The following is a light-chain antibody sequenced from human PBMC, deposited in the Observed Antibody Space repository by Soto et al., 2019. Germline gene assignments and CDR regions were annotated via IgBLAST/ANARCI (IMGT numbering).Light chain of an antibody. Sequence: EIVLTQSPCTLSLSPGERATVSCRASQSVSDNYLAWYQQKPGQTPRRLIYGASSRATGIPDRFSGSGSGTDFTLTISGLEPEDSAVYYCQQFDDSVTFGQGTRLEI. CDR2: GAS. V-gene: IGKV3-20*01. CDR3: QQFDDSVT. J-gene: IGKJ5*01. CDR1: QSVSDNY.